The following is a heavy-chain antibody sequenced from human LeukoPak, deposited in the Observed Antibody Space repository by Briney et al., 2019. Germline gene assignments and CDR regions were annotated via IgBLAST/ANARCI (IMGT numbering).Heavy chain of an antibody. V-gene: IGHV1-18*01. CDR2: IGAYNGNT. Sequence: RASVKVSCKASGYTFTSYGISWVRQAPGQGLKWMGWIGAYNGNTNYAQKLQGRVTMTTDTSTSTAYMELRSLRSDDTAVYYCASSPDGSGSYNTYWGQGTLVTVSS. CDR1: GYTFTSYG. CDR3: ASSPDGSGSYNTY. J-gene: IGHJ4*02. D-gene: IGHD3-10*01.